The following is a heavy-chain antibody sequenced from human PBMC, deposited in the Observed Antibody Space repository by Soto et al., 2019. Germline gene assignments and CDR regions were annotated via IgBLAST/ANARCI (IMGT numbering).Heavy chain of an antibody. CDR1: GFTFSSYA. Sequence: GGSLRLSCAASGFTFSSYAMSWVRQAPGKGLEWVSAISGSGGSTYYADSVKGRFTISRDNSKNTLYLQMNSLRAEDTAVYYCAKANTLLWFGELLLKSYYYYMDVWGKGTTVTVSS. D-gene: IGHD3-10*01. J-gene: IGHJ6*03. CDR2: ISGSGGST. CDR3: AKANTLLWFGELLLKSYYYYMDV. V-gene: IGHV3-23*01.